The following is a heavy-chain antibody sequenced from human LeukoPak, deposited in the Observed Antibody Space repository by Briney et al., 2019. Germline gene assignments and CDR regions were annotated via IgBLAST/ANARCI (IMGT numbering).Heavy chain of an antibody. J-gene: IGHJ1*01. CDR2: VYHSGST. CDR1: GYSLSSGYY. CDR3: ASSTAVVKAKKFQE. Sequence: SETLSLTCGVSGYSLSSGYYWGWIRQPPGKGLEWIGTVYHSGSTYQNPSLKSRVTISVDTSKNQFSLKLTSVTAADTAVYFCASSTAVVKAKKFQERGQGTLVTVSS. D-gene: IGHD1-26*01. V-gene: IGHV4-38-2*01.